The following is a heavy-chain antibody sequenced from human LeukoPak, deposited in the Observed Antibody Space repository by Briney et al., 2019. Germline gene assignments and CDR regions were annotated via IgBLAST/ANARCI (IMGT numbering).Heavy chain of an antibody. V-gene: IGHV1-69*04. CDR2: IIPILGIA. J-gene: IGHJ4*02. Sequence: SVKVSCKASGGTFSSYAISWVRQAPGQGLEWMGRIIPILGIANYAQKLQGRVTMTTDTSTSTAYMELRSLRSDDTAVYYCARVGVGPRQARFVVDYWGQGTLVTVSS. D-gene: IGHD3-10*01. CDR3: ARVGVGPRQARFVVDY. CDR1: GGTFSSYA.